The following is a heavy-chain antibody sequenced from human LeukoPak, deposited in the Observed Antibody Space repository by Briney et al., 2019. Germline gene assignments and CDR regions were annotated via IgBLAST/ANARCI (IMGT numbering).Heavy chain of an antibody. CDR3: ARYDYGGGYDAFDI. CDR1: GGSISSGGYY. J-gene: IGHJ3*02. D-gene: IGHD4-23*01. Sequence: PSETLSLTCTVSGGSISSGGYYWSWIRQHPGKGLEWIGYIYYSGSTYYNPSLKSRVTISVDTSKNQLSLKLSSVTAADTAVYYCARYDYGGGYDAFDIWGQGTMVTVSS. CDR2: IYYSGST. V-gene: IGHV4-31*03.